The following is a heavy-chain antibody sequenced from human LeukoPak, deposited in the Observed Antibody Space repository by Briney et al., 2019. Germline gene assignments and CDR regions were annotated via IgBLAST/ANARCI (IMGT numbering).Heavy chain of an antibody. V-gene: IGHV3-23*01. CDR3: AKEYYDILTGYLGAFDI. CDR2: ISGSGGST. CDR1: GFTFSSYA. J-gene: IGHJ3*02. Sequence: GGSLRLSCAASGFTFSSYAMNWVRQAPGKGLEWVSAISGSGGSTYYADSVKGRFTISRDNSKNTLYLQMNSLRAEDTAVYYCAKEYYDILTGYLGAFDIWGQGTMVTVSS. D-gene: IGHD3-9*01.